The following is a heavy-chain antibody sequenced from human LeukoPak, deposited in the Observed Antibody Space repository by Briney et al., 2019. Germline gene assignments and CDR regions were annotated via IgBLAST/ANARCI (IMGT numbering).Heavy chain of an antibody. CDR1: GFTFSSYR. CDR3: ARDLRITIFD. CDR2: ISSSSSYI. Sequence: GGSLRLSCAASGFTFSSYRTNWVRQAPGKGLEWVSSISSSSSYIYYADSVKGRFTISRDNAKNSLYLQMNSLRAEDTAVYYCARDLRITIFDWGQGTLVTVSS. J-gene: IGHJ4*02. V-gene: IGHV3-21*01. D-gene: IGHD3-9*01.